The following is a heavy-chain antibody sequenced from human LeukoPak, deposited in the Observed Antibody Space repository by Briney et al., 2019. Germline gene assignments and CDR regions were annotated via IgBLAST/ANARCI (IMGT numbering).Heavy chain of an antibody. CDR1: GFTFSDYY. Sequence: GGSLRLSCAASGFTFSDYYMHWIRQAPGKGLEWISYISGSGGTICYADSVKGRFTISRDNGRNSLYLQMNSLRAEDTAVYYCAREGYDSTGYYPGHWGQGTLVTVSS. D-gene: IGHD3-22*01. J-gene: IGHJ4*02. CDR2: ISGSGGTI. V-gene: IGHV3-11*01. CDR3: AREGYDSTGYYPGH.